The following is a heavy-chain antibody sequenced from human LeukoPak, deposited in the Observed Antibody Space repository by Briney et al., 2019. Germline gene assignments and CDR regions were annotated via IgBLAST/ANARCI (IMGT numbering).Heavy chain of an antibody. Sequence: GASVKVSCKASGYTFTGYYMLWVRQAPGQGLEWMGWINPNSGGTNYAQKFQGRVTMTRDTSISTAYMELSRLRSDDTAVYYCARARGYFDWLPPFDYWGQGTLVTVSS. D-gene: IGHD3-9*01. V-gene: IGHV1-2*02. CDR1: GYTFTGYY. CDR3: ARARGYFDWLPPFDY. CDR2: INPNSGGT. J-gene: IGHJ4*02.